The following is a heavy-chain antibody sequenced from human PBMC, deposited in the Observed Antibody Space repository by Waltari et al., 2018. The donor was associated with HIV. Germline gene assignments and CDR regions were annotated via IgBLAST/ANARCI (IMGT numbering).Heavy chain of an antibody. D-gene: IGHD3-3*01. CDR2: MNHSGST. J-gene: IGHJ4*02. CDR3: ARGRRGITIFGAAPRGLYFDY. Sequence: QVQLQQWGAGLLKPSETLSLTCAVYGASFSGYYWTWIRQPPGKGLEWIGEMNHSGSTNYNPSLKSRVTISVDTSKNQFSLKLSSVTAADTAVYYCARGRRGITIFGAAPRGLYFDYWGQGSLVTVSS. V-gene: IGHV4-34*01. CDR1: GASFSGYY.